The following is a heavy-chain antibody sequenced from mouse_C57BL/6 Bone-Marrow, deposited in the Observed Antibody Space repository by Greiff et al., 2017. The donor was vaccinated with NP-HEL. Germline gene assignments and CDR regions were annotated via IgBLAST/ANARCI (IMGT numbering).Heavy chain of an antibody. CDR1: GYSITSGYY. J-gene: IGHJ2*01. CDR2: ISYDGSN. D-gene: IGHD3-2*02. Sequence: EVQRVESGPGLVKPSQSLSLTCSVTGYSITSGYYWNWIRQFPGNKLEWMGYISYDGSNNYNPSLKNRISITRDTSKNQFFLKLNSVTTEDTATYYCARLDSSGYYFDYWGQGTTLTVSS. V-gene: IGHV3-6*01. CDR3: ARLDSSGYYFDY.